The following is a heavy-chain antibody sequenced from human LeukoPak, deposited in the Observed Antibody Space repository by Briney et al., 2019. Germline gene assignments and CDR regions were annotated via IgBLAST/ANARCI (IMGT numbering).Heavy chain of an antibody. V-gene: IGHV3-21*01. CDR2: ISSSSSYI. CDR1: GFTFSSYS. J-gene: IGHJ4*02. Sequence: GGSLRLSCAASGFTFSSYSMNWVRQAPGKGLEWVSSISSSSSYIYYADSVKGRFTISRDNAKNSLYLQMNSLRAEDTAVYYCARVEMATITPWYFDYWGQGTLVTVSS. D-gene: IGHD5-24*01. CDR3: ARVEMATITPWYFDY.